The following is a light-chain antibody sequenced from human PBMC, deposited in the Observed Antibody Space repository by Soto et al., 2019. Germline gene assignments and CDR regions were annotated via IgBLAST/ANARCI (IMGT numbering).Light chain of an antibody. CDR1: QNIDSW. J-gene: IGKJ1*01. Sequence: DIQMTQSPSTLSASIGDRITISCRASQNIDSWLAWYKQRPGKAPKLLIYSASNLESEVPSRFSGSGSGTDFSLTITSLQADDFATYFCQQYSDYSRSFGQGTQVEVK. CDR3: QQYSDYSRS. CDR2: SAS. V-gene: IGKV1-5*03.